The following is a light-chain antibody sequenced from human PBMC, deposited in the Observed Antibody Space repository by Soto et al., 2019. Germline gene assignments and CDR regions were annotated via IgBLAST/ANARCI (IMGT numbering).Light chain of an antibody. J-gene: IGLJ3*02. CDR2: EVN. V-gene: IGLV2-23*02. Sequence: QSALTQPASVSGSPGQSITISCTGTSSDVGSYDRVSWYQHHPGKAPTLMIYEVNKRPSGVSNRFSGSKSGNTASLTISGLQAEDEPDYYCCSSVGGPVWVFGGGTKLTVL. CDR1: SSDVGSYDR. CDR3: CSSVGGPVWV.